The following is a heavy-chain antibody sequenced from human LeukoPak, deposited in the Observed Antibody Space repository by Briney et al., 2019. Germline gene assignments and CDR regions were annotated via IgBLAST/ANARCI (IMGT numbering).Heavy chain of an antibody. J-gene: IGHJ4*02. V-gene: IGHV1-18*01. D-gene: IGHD1-14*01. Sequence: ASVKVSCKASGYTFTSYGISWVRQAPGQGLEWMGWISAYNGNTNYAQKLQGRVTMTTDTSTSTAYMELRSLRSDDTAVYYCARIITSTWYNEFDCWGQGTLVAVSS. CDR1: GYTFTSYG. CDR2: ISAYNGNT. CDR3: ARIITSTWYNEFDC.